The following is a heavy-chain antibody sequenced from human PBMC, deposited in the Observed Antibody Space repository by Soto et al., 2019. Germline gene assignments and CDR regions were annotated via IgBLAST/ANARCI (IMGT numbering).Heavy chain of an antibody. J-gene: IGHJ5*02. CDR2: INPNSGGT. D-gene: IGHD2-2*02. V-gene: IGHV1-2*02. CDR3: AREVVVPDAIHGWFDP. Sequence: ASVKVSCKASGYTFTGYYMHWVRQAPGQGLEWMGWINPNSGGTNYAQKFQGRVTMTRDTSISTAYMELSRLRSDDTAVYYCAREVVVPDAIHGWFDPWGQGTLVTVSS. CDR1: GYTFTGYY.